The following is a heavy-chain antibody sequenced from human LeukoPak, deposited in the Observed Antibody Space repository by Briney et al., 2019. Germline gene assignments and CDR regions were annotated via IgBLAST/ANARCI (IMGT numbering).Heavy chain of an antibody. D-gene: IGHD2-8*02. V-gene: IGHV3-23*01. CDR3: AKKIGTGPGHNWFDP. J-gene: IGHJ5*02. CDR1: GFNFCSYY. CDR2: ISDSGDNT. Sequence: GGSLRLSCGASGFNFCSYYMTWVRQAPGKGLEWVSVISDSGDNTYYADSVKGRFTVSRDNSRDTLYLQMNSLRAEDTALYYCAKKIGTGPGHNWFDPWGQGTLVTVSS.